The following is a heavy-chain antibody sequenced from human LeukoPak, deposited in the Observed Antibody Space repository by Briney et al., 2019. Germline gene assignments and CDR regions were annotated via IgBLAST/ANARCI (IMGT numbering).Heavy chain of an antibody. CDR2: ISYSGTT. CDR1: SASITSSPYF. D-gene: IGHD6-13*01. J-gene: IGHJ5*02. CDR3: ARKEGGQLVNTRRWFDP. V-gene: IGHV4-39*07. Sequence: SETLSLTCTVSSASITSSPYFWGWIRQSPGKGLEWIGSISYSGTTYYNPSLKSRVTISVDTSKNQFSLKLRSVTAADTAVYYCARKEGGQLVNTRRWFDPWGQGTLVTVSS.